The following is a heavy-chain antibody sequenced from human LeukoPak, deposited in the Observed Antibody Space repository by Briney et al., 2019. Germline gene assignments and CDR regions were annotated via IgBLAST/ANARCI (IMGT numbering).Heavy chain of an antibody. D-gene: IGHD3-9*01. Sequence: ASVKVSYKASGYTFTDYYIQWVRQAPGQGLEWMGWISPSGRGANSAQKFQGRVTITRDTSISTAYMELSRLTSDDTAVYYCASQAASGYYFEYWGQGSLVTVSS. CDR3: ASQAASGYYFEY. J-gene: IGHJ4*02. V-gene: IGHV1-2*02. CDR2: ISPSGRGA. CDR1: GYTFTDYY.